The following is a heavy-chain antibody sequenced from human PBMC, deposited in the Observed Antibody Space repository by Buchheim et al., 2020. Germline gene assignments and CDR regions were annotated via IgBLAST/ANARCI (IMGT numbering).Heavy chain of an antibody. J-gene: IGHJ5*02. V-gene: IGHV3-23*01. CDR2: IRGSGGST. Sequence: EVQLLESGGGLVQPGGSLRLSCAASGFTFSSYAMSWVRQAPGKGLEWVSAIRGSGGSTYYADSVKGRFTISRDNSKNTLYVQMNSLRAEDTAVYYCAKVAYYYDSSGYYYVNWFDPWGQGTL. CDR1: GFTFSSYA. D-gene: IGHD3-22*01. CDR3: AKVAYYYDSSGYYYVNWFDP.